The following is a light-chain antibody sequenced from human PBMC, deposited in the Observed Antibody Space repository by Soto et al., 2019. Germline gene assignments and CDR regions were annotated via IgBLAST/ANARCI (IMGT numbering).Light chain of an antibody. CDR3: QPYNNWPPMYT. J-gene: IGKJ2*01. V-gene: IGKV3-15*01. CDR1: QSVSSN. Sequence: EIVMTQSPATLSVSPGERATLSCRASQSVSSNLAWYQQKPGQAPRLLIYGASTRATGIPARFSGSGSGTAFTLTISRLQSEDFAVYYCQPYNNWPPMYTFGQWNTLEIK. CDR2: GAS.